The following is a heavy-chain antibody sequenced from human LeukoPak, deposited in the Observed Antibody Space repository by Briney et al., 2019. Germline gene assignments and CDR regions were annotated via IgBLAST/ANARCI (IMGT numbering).Heavy chain of an antibody. CDR2: ISYDGSNK. J-gene: IGHJ4*02. V-gene: IGHV3-30-3*01. D-gene: IGHD1/OR15-1a*01. Sequence: GGSLRLSCAASGFTFSSYAMHWVRQAPGKGLEWVAVISYDGSNKYYADSVKGRFTISRDNSKNTLYLQMNSLRAEDTAVYYCAKGEQGVDYWGQGTLVTVSS. CDR1: GFTFSSYA. CDR3: AKGEQGVDY.